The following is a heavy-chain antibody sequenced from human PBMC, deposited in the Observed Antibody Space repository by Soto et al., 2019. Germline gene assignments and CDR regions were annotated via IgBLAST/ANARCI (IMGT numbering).Heavy chain of an antibody. Sequence: SVKVSCKASGGTFSSYAISWVRQAPGQGLEWMGGIIPIFGTANYAQKFQGRVTITADGSTSTAYMELSSLRSEDTAVYYCARITQEVWQPGPVFDYWGQGTLVTVSS. CDR3: ARITQEVWQPGPVFDY. CDR2: IIPIFGTA. CDR1: GGTFSSYA. J-gene: IGHJ4*02. D-gene: IGHD6-13*01. V-gene: IGHV1-69*13.